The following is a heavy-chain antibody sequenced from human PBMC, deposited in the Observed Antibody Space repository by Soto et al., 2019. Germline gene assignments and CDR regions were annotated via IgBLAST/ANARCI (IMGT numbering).Heavy chain of an antibody. D-gene: IGHD3-3*01. CDR3: AHRVLRTVFGLVTTAAISFDF. J-gene: IGHJ4*02. V-gene: IGHV2-5*02. Sequence: QITLNESGPTVVRPTETLTLTCRFSGFSLTTSGVGVGWIRQSPGKAPEWLALIYWDDDKRYSASLKSMLTITKDTSRNQVVLTVSDLDPTDTATYYCAHRVLRTVFGLVTTAAISFDFWGQGTRSPSPQ. CDR2: IYWDDDK. CDR1: GFSLTTSGVG.